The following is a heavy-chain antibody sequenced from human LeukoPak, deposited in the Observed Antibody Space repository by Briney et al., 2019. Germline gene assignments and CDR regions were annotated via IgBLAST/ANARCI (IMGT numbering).Heavy chain of an antibody. CDR3: ARRGVVVTATRFDY. Sequence: PGGSLRLSCTASGFTFSDYYMSWIRQAPGKGLEWVSYISSSSSYTNYADSVKGRFTISRDNAKNSLYLQMNSLRAEDTAVYYCARRGVVVTATRFDYWGQGTLVTVSS. J-gene: IGHJ4*02. CDR2: ISSSSSYT. D-gene: IGHD2-21*02. CDR1: GFTFSDYY. V-gene: IGHV3-11*06.